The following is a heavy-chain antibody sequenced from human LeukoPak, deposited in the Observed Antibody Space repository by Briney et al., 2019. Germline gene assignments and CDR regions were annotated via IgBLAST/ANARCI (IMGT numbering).Heavy chain of an antibody. CDR1: GGSISSGGYS. CDR2: IYYSGST. V-gene: IGHV4-31*03. Sequence: SQTLSLTCTVSGGSISSGGYSWSWIRQHPGKGLEWIGYIYYSGSTYYNPSLKSRVTISVDTSKNQFSLKLSSATAADTAVYYCARDGISGTFDYWGQGTLVTVSS. J-gene: IGHJ4*02. D-gene: IGHD3-10*01. CDR3: ARDGISGTFDY.